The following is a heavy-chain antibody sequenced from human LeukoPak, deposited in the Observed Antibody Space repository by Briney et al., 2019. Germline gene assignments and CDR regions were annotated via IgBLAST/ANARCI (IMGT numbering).Heavy chain of an antibody. CDR1: KFTFSDYW. D-gene: IGHD2-21*02. V-gene: IGHV3-7*01. Sequence: GGSLRLSCAASKFTFSDYWMTWVRQAPGKGLEWVANIKQDGSEKYYVDSVKGRYTISRENPKSMVYLQMNSLRVEDTAVYFCVKAPVVVTAGFDYWGQGILVTVSS. CDR3: VKAPVVVTAGFDY. CDR2: IKQDGSEK. J-gene: IGHJ4*02.